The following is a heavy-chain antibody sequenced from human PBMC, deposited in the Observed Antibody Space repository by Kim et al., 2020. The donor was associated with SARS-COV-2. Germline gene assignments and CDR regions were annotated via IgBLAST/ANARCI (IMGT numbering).Heavy chain of an antibody. D-gene: IGHD3-10*01. J-gene: IGHJ5*02. CDR1: GYDFSGHI. Sequence: ASVKVSCKTSGYDFSGHIINWVRQAPGQGLEWMGWINTKTGNPTYAQGFAGRFVFSLDTSVNTAYLQITSLKAEDTAVYYCPRDADTFLTHYYNWFDPWGQGTLVTVSS. CDR2: INTKTGNP. CDR3: PRDADTFLTHYYNWFDP. V-gene: IGHV7-4-1*02.